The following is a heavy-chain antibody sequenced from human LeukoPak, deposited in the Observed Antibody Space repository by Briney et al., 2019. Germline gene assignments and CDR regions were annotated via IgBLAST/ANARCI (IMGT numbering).Heavy chain of an antibody. CDR1: GFTFNSYA. CDR2: ISYDGADK. Sequence: PGGSLRLSCAASGFTFNSYAMTWVRQAPGKGLEWVAVISYDGADKYYADSVKGRFTISRDNSKNMVYLQMNSLRTEDTSLYYCAWGIAVASWGQGTLVTVSS. D-gene: IGHD6-19*01. V-gene: IGHV3-30-3*01. J-gene: IGHJ5*02. CDR3: AWGIAVAS.